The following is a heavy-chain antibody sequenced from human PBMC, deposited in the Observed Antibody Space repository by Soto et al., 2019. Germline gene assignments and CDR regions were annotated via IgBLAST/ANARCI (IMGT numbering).Heavy chain of an antibody. CDR1: GYTFSTYG. J-gene: IGHJ4*02. V-gene: IGHV1-18*04. CDR2: ISTSNGDT. D-gene: IGHD6-13*01. Sequence: ASGKVSCKASGYTFSTYGISWVRQAPGQGLEWMAWISTSNGDTHYAQKVQDRVSMTTDRFTTTAYMELRSLRSDDTATYYCARDSAAHGPVFDYWGQGTLVTVSS. CDR3: ARDSAAHGPVFDY.